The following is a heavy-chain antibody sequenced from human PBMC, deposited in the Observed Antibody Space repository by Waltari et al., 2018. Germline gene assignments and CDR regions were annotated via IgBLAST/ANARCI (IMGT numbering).Heavy chain of an antibody. Sequence: QVQLQESGPGLVKPSETLSLTCAVSGYSISSGYYWGWIRQPPGKGLEWIGSIYHSGSTYYTPSLKSRVTISVDTSKNQFSLKLSSVTAADTAVYYCARGDPIDYWGQGTLVTVSS. V-gene: IGHV4-38-2*01. CDR3: ARGDPIDY. J-gene: IGHJ4*02. CDR1: GYSISSGYY. D-gene: IGHD3-10*01. CDR2: IYHSGST.